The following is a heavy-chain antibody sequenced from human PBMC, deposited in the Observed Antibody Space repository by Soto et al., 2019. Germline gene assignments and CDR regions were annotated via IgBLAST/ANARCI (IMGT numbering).Heavy chain of an antibody. CDR1: GFIFDDYA. V-gene: IGHV3-9*01. CDR2: ISWNSGVI. Sequence: GGSLRLSCAASGFIFDDYAMHWVRQAPGKGLEWVSGISWNSGVIGYADSVKGRFTISRDNAKNSLYLQMNSLRTEDTAVYYCRKKEEGGGDFFFCYHDDEGGWFDFCGQVSLVPVSA. CDR3: RKKEEGGGDFFFCYHDDEGGWFDF. D-gene: IGHD3-3*01. J-gene: IGHJ5*01.